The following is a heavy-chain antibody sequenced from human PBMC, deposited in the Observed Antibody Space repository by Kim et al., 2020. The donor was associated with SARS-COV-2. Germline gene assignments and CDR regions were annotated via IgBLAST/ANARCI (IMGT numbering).Heavy chain of an antibody. Sequence: GGSLRLSCTASGLIVSDNYMSWVRQAPGKGLEWVSLIYRSGTTTFYADSVKGRFTISRDTSKNTVFLQMNDLRAEDTAVYYCARGPYDSSGSYNPFDYWGQGTLVTVSS. J-gene: IGHJ4*02. D-gene: IGHD3-22*01. CDR3: ARGPYDSSGSYNPFDY. CDR1: GLIVSDNY. V-gene: IGHV3-53*01. CDR2: IYRSGTTT.